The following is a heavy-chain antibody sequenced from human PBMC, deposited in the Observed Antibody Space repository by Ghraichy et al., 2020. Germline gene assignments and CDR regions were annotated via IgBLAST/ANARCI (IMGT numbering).Heavy chain of an antibody. J-gene: IGHJ5*02. Sequence: GESLNISCKGSGYTFTNYWIGWVRQMPGKGLEWMGVIYPADSDTRYSPSFQGQVTISADKSISTAYLQWNSLEASDTAMYYCARSKSSIYNWLDPWGQGTLVTVSS. CDR1: GYTFTNYW. D-gene: IGHD3-3*01. CDR2: IYPADSDT. V-gene: IGHV5-51*01. CDR3: ARSKSSIYNWLDP.